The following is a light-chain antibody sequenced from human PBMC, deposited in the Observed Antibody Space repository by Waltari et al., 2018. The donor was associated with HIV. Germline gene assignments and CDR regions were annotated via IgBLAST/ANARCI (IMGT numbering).Light chain of an antibody. CDR3: SSYADRNGFYVV. CDR2: EVT. J-gene: IGLJ2*01. Sequence: QSALTPPPSASGSPGQSVTISCPGTTSHIGAYNYAPWYQQPPGKAPKLVISEVTKRPSGVPDCFSGSKSGTTVSLTISGLEAEDEADYYCSSYADRNGFYVVFGGGTRLTVL. CDR1: TSHIGAYNY. V-gene: IGLV2-8*01.